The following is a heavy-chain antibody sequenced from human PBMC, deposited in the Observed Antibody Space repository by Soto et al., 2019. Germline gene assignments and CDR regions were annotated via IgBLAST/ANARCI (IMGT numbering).Heavy chain of an antibody. CDR2: FYSRGST. D-gene: IGHD6-19*01. Sequence: QVQLQESGPGLVKPSETLSLTCSVSGDSVSDQYWNWIRQPAGKGLEWIGRFYSRGSTIYNPSLKSRVTMPVDTSKNQFSLRLGSVTAAGTAVYYCARDCGWYGCDYWGQGTLVTVSS. CDR1: GDSVSDQY. CDR3: ARDCGWYGCDY. J-gene: IGHJ4*02. V-gene: IGHV4-4*07.